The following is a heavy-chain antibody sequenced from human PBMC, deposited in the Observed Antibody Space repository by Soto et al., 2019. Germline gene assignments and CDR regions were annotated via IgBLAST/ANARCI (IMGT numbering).Heavy chain of an antibody. V-gene: IGHV1-2*04. J-gene: IGHJ4*02. CDR2: INPNSGGT. D-gene: IGHD3-10*01. CDR1: GYTFTGYY. CDR3: ARGRSAREAIWFGGFRRDYYFDY. Sequence: ASVKVSCKASGYTFTGYYMYWVRQAPGQGLEWMGWINPNSGGTNYAQKFQGWVTMTRDTSISTAYMELSRLRSDDTAVYYCARGRSAREAIWFGGFRRDYYFDYWGQGTLVTVSS.